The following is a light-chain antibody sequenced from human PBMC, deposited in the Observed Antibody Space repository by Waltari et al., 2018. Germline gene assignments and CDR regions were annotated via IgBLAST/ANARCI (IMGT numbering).Light chain of an antibody. CDR1: QSISSY. CDR2: NAS. J-gene: IGKJ3*01. CDR3: QQSYNTPPT. V-gene: IGKV1-39*01. Sequence: DIQMTQSPSSLSASVGDRVTITCRASQSISSYLNWYQQKPGKAPKLLIYNASSLQRGVPSRFSGSGSGTDFTLTISSLQPEDFATYYCQQSYNTPPTFGPGTKVDIK.